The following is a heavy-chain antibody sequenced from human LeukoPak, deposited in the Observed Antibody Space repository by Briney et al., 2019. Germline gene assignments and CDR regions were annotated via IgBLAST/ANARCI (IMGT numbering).Heavy chain of an antibody. D-gene: IGHD3-22*01. V-gene: IGHV3-30*03. CDR1: GFTFSSYG. CDR2: ISYDGSNK. J-gene: IGHJ4*02. CDR3: ARGVTYYYDSSGYYYGVLDYYFDY. Sequence: GGSLRLSCAASGFTFSSYGMHWVRQAPGKGLEWVAVISYDGSNKYYADSVKGRFTISRDNSKNTLYLQMNSLRAEDTAVYYCARGVTYYYDSSGYYYGVLDYYFDYWGQGTLVTVSS.